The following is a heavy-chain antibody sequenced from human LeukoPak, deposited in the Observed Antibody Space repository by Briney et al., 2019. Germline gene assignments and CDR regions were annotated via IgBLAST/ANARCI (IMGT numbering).Heavy chain of an antibody. V-gene: IGHV3-21*01. CDR2: ISSGSYHI. J-gene: IGHJ4*02. Sequence: PGGSLRLSCEASGFTFSSYSMNWVRQAPGKGLEWVSSISSGSYHIYYADSVKGRFTISRDNAKNSLYLQMNGLRAEDTALYYCARDKDQYSGYDSGLFDYWGQGTLVTVSS. CDR3: ARDKDQYSGYDSGLFDY. CDR1: GFTFSSYS. D-gene: IGHD5-12*01.